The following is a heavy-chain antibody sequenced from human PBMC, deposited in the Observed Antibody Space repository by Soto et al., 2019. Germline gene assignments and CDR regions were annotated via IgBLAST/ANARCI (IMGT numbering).Heavy chain of an antibody. Sequence: SETLSLTCAVSGYSLTSGYYCGWIRQPPGKGLEWIGSIYHSGDTYYNPSLKSRVTISVDTSKNHFSLKLTSVTAADTAVYYCARARIVVAGTIVDYWAQGTLVTVSS. D-gene: IGHD6-19*01. CDR1: GYSLTSGYY. V-gene: IGHV4-38-2*01. CDR3: ARARIVVAGTIVDY. J-gene: IGHJ4*02. CDR2: IYHSGDT.